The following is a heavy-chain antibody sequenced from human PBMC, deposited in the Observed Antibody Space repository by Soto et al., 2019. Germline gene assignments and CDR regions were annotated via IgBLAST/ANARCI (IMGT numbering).Heavy chain of an antibody. D-gene: IGHD2-2*01. Sequence: SVKVACKASGGTFSSYAISWVRQAPGQGLEWMGGIIPIFGTANYAQKFQGRVTITADESTSTAYMELSSLRSEDTAVYYCARGPYCSSTSCLEPFDYWGQGTLVTVSS. CDR1: GGTFSSYA. J-gene: IGHJ4*02. V-gene: IGHV1-69*13. CDR3: ARGPYCSSTSCLEPFDY. CDR2: IIPIFGTA.